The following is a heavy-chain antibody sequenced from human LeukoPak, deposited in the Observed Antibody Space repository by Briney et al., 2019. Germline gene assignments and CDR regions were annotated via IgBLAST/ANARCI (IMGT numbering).Heavy chain of an antibody. V-gene: IGHV4-59*01. D-gene: IGHD4-17*01. CDR3: ASSNDYGDYEFDY. Sequence: PSETLSLTCTVSGGSISSYYWSWIRQPPGKGLEWIGYIYYSGSTNYNPSLKSRVTISVDTSKNQFSLKLSSVTAADTAVYYCASSNDYGDYEFDYWGQGTLVTVSS. CDR1: GGSISSYY. J-gene: IGHJ4*02. CDR2: IYYSGST.